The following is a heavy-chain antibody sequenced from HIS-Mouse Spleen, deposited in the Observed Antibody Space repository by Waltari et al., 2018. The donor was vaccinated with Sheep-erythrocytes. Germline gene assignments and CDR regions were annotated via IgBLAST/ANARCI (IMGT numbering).Heavy chain of an antibody. CDR1: GGSISSSSYY. CDR3: ARDEGTYYDFWSGYPPSYYFDY. J-gene: IGHJ4*02. V-gene: IGHV4-39*07. CDR2: IYYSGST. Sequence: QLQLQESGPGLVKPSETLSLTCPVPGGSISSSSYYWCWIRHPPGKGLEWIGSIYYSGSTYYNPSLKSRVTISVDTSKNQFSLKLSSVTAADTAVYYCARDEGTYYDFWSGYPPSYYFDYWGQGTLVTVSS. D-gene: IGHD3-3*01.